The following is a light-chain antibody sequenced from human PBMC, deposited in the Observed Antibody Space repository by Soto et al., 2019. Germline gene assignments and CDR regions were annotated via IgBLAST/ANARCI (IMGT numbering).Light chain of an antibody. Sequence: QSALTQPASVSGSPGQSITISCTGTSSDVGGYNFVPWYQQHPGTAPKLMIYDVTNRPSGVSNRFSGSKSGNTGSLTISGLQPEDEADYYCSSYTSSSTVVFGGGTKLTVL. CDR2: DVT. CDR3: SSYTSSSTVV. CDR1: SSDVGGYNF. J-gene: IGLJ2*01. V-gene: IGLV2-14*01.